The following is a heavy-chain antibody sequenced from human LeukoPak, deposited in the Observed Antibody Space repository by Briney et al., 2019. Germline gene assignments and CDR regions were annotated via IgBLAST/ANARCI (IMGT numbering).Heavy chain of an antibody. V-gene: IGHV4-59*01. CDR2: IYYSGST. D-gene: IGHD3-10*01. Sequence: SETLSLTCTVSGGSISSYYWSWIRQPPGKGLEWIGYIYYSGSTNYNPSLKSRVTISVDTSKNQFSLKLSSVAAADTAVYYCARRAHGSGSLDYWGQGTLVTVSS. J-gene: IGHJ4*02. CDR1: GGSISSYY. CDR3: ARRAHGSGSLDY.